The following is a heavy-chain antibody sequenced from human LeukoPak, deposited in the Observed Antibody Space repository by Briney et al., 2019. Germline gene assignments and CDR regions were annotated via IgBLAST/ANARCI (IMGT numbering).Heavy chain of an antibody. CDR3: VRRGDASSGWGDHDF. Sequence: PGGSLRLSCAASGFTFNRNAISWVRQAPGKGLEWVSTIGGSGDKTFYADSVKGRFTISRDNSKNMAHLQTNSLTGEDTALYYCVRRGDASSGWGDHDFWGQGALVTVSS. CDR1: GFTFNRNA. D-gene: IGHD6-19*01. V-gene: IGHV3-23*01. J-gene: IGHJ4*02. CDR2: IGGSGDKT.